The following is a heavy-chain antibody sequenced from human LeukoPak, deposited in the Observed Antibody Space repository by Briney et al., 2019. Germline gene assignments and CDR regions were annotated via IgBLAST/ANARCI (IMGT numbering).Heavy chain of an antibody. CDR1: GFTFSSYS. CDR2: IKQDGSEK. V-gene: IGHV3-7*01. Sequence: GGSLRLSCAASGFTFSSYSMSWVRQAPGKGLEWVANIKQDGSEKYYVDSVKGRFTISRDNAKNSLYLQMNSLRAEDTAVYYCARDRAGYDYVWDHWGQGTLVTVSS. J-gene: IGHJ4*02. CDR3: ARDRAGYDYVWDH. D-gene: IGHD3-16*01.